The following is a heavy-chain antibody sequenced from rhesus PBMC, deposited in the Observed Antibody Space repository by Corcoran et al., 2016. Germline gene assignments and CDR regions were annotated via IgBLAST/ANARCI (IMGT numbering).Heavy chain of an antibody. Sequence: EVQLVHAGAEVKTPGASVKPCCKPSGYPFTHHFLHWVRPAPGKGLEWMGRDDPEDGEAKHAKKCQDRVTITADTSTDTAYMELSSLRSEDTAVYYCATERQHQFDYWGQGVLVTVSS. CDR1: GYPFTHHF. D-gene: IGHD2-33*01. CDR3: ATERQHQFDY. CDR2: DDPEDGEA. J-gene: IGHJ4*01. V-gene: IGHV1-111*02.